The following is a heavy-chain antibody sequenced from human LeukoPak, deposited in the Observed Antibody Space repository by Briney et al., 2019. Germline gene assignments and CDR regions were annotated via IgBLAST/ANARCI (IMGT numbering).Heavy chain of an antibody. CDR3: ARVPRDPYCSSTSCYSDY. CDR1: GFTFSNYW. Sequence: GGSLRLSCAASGFTFSNYWMHWVRQAPGKGLMWVSRISTDGTNTIYADSVKGRFTISRDNAKNTLYPQMNSLRAEDTAVYYCARVPRDPYCSSTSCYSDYWGQGTLVTVSS. V-gene: IGHV3-74*01. CDR2: ISTDGTNT. D-gene: IGHD2-2*02. J-gene: IGHJ4*02.